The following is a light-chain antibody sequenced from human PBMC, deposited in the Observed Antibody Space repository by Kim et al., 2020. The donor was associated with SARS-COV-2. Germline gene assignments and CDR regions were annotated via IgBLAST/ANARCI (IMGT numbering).Light chain of an antibody. CDR1: QSANSN. CDR2: DAS. Sequence: VSPGERATLSCSASQSANSNLAWYQQKPGQAPRLLIYDASTRATDIPARFSGSGSGTDFTLTITCLQPEDFAVYYCQQYDKWPLTFGGGTKVDIK. CDR3: QQYDKWPLT. V-gene: IGKV3-15*01. J-gene: IGKJ4*01.